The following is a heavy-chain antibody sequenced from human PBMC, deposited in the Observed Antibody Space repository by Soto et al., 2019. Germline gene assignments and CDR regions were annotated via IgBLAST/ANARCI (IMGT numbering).Heavy chain of an antibody. D-gene: IGHD3-3*01. J-gene: IGHJ4*02. Sequence: GASVKVSCKASGVTFSRYAISGVRQAPGQGLEWMGGIIPIFGTANYAQKFQGRVTITADESTSTAYMELSSLRSEDTAVYYCARGSDTIFGVVTPFDYWGQGTLVTVSS. CDR2: IIPIFGTA. CDR3: ARGSDTIFGVVTPFDY. CDR1: GVTFSRYA. V-gene: IGHV1-69*13.